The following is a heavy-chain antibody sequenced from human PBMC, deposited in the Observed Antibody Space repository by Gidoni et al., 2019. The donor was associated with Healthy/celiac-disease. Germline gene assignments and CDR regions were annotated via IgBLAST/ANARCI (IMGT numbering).Heavy chain of an antibody. J-gene: IGHJ4*02. V-gene: IGHV4-39*01. CDR2: IYYSGST. Sequence: QLQLQESGPGLVKPSETLSLTCPVSGGSISSSNYYWGWIRQPPGKGLEWIGNIYYSGSTYYNPSLKSRVTISVDTSKNQFSLKLSSVTAADTAVYYCARGYCTNGVCPLGYFDYWGQGTLVTVSS. CDR3: ARGYCTNGVCPLGYFDY. D-gene: IGHD2-8*01. CDR1: GGSISSSNYY.